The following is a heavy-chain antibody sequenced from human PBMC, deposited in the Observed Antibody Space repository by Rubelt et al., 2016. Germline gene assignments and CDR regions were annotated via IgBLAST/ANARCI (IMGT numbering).Heavy chain of an antibody. J-gene: IGHJ4*02. CDR3: AHSPYCTGGSCYHNFAY. CDR1: GFSLSTSGVG. CDR2: IYWDDDK. D-gene: IGHD2-15*01. V-gene: IGHV2-5*02. Sequence: QITLQESGPTLVKPTQTLTLTCTFSGFSLSTSGVGVGWIRQPPGKTMEWLALIYWDDDKRYSTSLKNRVTITKNNSKNQVVLTMTNMYPVETATYYCAHSPYCTGGSCYHNFAYWGQGTLVTVSS.